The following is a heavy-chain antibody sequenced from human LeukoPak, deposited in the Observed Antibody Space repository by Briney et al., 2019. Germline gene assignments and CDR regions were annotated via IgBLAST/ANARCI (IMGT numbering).Heavy chain of an antibody. CDR3: ARGEVGYCSRTTCYGFDH. CDR2: SRNKANSHTT. CDR1: GFTFSDHY. Sequence: GGSLRLSCTASGFTFSDHYMDWVRQAPGKGLEWVGRSRNKANSHTTEYAASVKGRFTISRDDSKNSLYLQMNSLKTEDTAVYYCARGEVGYCSRTTCYGFDHWGQGSLVTVSS. V-gene: IGHV3-72*01. D-gene: IGHD2-2*01. J-gene: IGHJ4*02.